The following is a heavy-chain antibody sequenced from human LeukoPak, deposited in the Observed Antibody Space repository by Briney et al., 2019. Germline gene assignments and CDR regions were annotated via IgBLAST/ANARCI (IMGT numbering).Heavy chain of an antibody. J-gene: IGHJ4*02. CDR2: IYYSGST. CDR3: ARHLGQAYFDY. CDR1: GGSISSYY. V-gene: IGHV4-59*08. Sequence: SETLSLTCTVSGGSISSYYWSWIRQPPGKGLEWIGYIYYSGSTNYNPSPKSRVTISVDTSKNQFSLKLSSVTAADTAVYYCARHLGQAYFDYWGQGTLVTVSS.